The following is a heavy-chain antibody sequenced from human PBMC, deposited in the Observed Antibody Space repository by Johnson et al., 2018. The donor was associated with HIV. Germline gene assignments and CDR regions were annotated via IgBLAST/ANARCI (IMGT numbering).Heavy chain of an antibody. V-gene: IGHV3-23*01. J-gene: IGHJ3*02. CDR1: GFTFSSYA. CDR3: ARGLGEGYPYPPDAFDI. CDR2: ISGSGGST. Sequence: VQLMESGGGLVQPGGSLRLSCAASGFTFSSYAMSWVRQAPGKGLEWVSTISGSGGSTYYADSVKGRFTISRDNSKNTLYLQMNSLRAEDTAVYYCARGLGEGYPYPPDAFDIWGQGTMVTVSS. D-gene: IGHD2-21*01.